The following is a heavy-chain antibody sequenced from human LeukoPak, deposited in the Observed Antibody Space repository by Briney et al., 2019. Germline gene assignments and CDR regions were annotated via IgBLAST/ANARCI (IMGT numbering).Heavy chain of an antibody. Sequence: SETLCLTCTVSGGSISSYYWNWIRQPPGKGLEWVGYIYYSGTTNYNPSLKSRVTMSVDTSKNQFSLNLSSVTAADTAVYYCARVQVVPAAMQHFDYWGQGTLVTVSS. CDR3: ARVQVVPAAMQHFDY. CDR2: IYYSGTT. V-gene: IGHV4-59*01. CDR1: GGSISSYY. J-gene: IGHJ4*02. D-gene: IGHD2-2*01.